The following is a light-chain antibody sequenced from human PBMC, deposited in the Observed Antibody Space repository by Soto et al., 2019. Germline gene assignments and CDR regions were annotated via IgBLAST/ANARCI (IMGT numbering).Light chain of an antibody. Sequence: EIVMTKSPATLSVSPGERATLSCRASQSVSSNLAWYQQKPGQAPRLLIYGASTRATGIPARFSGSGSGTEFTLPISSLQSEDFAVYYCQQYNEWPPLTFGGGTKVEI. J-gene: IGKJ4*01. CDR3: QQYNEWPPLT. V-gene: IGKV3-15*01. CDR1: QSVSSN. CDR2: GAS.